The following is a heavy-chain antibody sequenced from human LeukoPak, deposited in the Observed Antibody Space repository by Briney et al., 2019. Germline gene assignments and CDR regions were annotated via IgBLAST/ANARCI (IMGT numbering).Heavy chain of an antibody. CDR3: ARRGLVMVRGVITRFDY. CDR2: IYYSGTT. Sequence: SETLSLTCSVSRGSISSSNYYWGWIRQPPGKGLEWIGNIYYSGTTYYNPSLPSLKSRVTILIDTSKNQFSLRLRSVTAADTAVYYCARRGLVMVRGVITRFDYWGQGTLVTVSS. V-gene: IGHV4-39*07. CDR1: RGSISSSNYY. D-gene: IGHD3-10*01. J-gene: IGHJ4*02.